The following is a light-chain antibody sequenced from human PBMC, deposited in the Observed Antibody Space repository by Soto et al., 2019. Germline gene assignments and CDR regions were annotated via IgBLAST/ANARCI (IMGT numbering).Light chain of an antibody. CDR1: SSDVGSYNY. V-gene: IGLV2-14*01. CDR2: DVS. CDR3: SSYISSSTSVV. Sequence: QSVLTQPASVSGSPGQSITISCTGTSSDVGSYNYVSWYQQHPGKAPKLMIYDVSNRPSGVSDRFSGSKSGNTASLTISGLQAEDEADYYCSSYISSSTSVVXXXGTKLXVL. J-gene: IGLJ2*01.